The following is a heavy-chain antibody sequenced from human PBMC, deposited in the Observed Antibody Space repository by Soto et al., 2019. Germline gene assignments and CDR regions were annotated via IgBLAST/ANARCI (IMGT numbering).Heavy chain of an antibody. D-gene: IGHD1-26*01. V-gene: IGHV3-30-3*01. CDR1: GFTFSSYA. CDR3: ARGGGVGATGSLYYYGMDV. Sequence: GGSLRLSCAASGFTFSSYAMHWVRQAPGKGLEWVAVISYDGSNKYYADSVKGRFTISRDNSKNTLYLQMKSLRAEDTAVYYCARGGGVGATGSLYYYGMDVWGQGDTVTGSS. J-gene: IGHJ6*02. CDR2: ISYDGSNK.